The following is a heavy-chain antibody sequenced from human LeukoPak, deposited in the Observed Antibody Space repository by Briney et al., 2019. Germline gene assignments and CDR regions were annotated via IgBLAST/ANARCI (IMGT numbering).Heavy chain of an antibody. CDR3: AKDRVTYYYGSGSFDY. V-gene: IGHV3-30*18. CDR1: GFTFSSYG. D-gene: IGHD3-10*01. J-gene: IGHJ4*02. CDR2: ISHDGSNK. Sequence: PGGSLRLSCAASGFTFSSYGMHWVRQAPGKGLEWVAVISHDGSNKYYADSVKGRFTISRDNSKNTLYLQMNSLRAEDTAVFYCAKDRVTYYYGSGSFDYWGQGTLVTVSS.